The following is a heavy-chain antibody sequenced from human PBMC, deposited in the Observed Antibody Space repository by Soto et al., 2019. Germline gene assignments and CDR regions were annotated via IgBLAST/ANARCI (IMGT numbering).Heavy chain of an antibody. CDR3: ARHPGQWLYYFDY. Sequence: GASVKVSCKSPGATFNFYAISWVRQAPGEGLEWMGGVVPHSGTATYARKFQGRLTVTADESSSTAYMDLSSLTSGDTAIYYCARHPGQWLYYFDYWGQGTLVTVSS. CDR1: GATFNFYA. D-gene: IGHD6-19*01. J-gene: IGHJ4*01. CDR2: VVPHSGTA. V-gene: IGHV1-69*13.